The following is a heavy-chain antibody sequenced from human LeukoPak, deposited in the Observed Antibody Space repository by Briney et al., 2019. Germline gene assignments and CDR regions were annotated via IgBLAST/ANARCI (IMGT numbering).Heavy chain of an antibody. J-gene: IGHJ3*02. CDR2: ISYSGNT. V-gene: IGHV4-39*01. D-gene: IGHD2-15*01. CDR3: ARHCCSGPAKRVFDI. CDR1: GGSIISSDYH. Sequence: SETLSLTCTVSGGSIISSDYHWGWVRQPPGKGLEWIGTISYSGNTDYNPSLRSRVTISVDTSNNQFSLRLGSVTAADTAVYHCARHCCSGPAKRVFDIRGQGTMVTVSS.